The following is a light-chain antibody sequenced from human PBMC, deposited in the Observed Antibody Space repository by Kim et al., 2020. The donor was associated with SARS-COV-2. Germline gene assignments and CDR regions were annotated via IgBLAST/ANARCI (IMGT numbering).Light chain of an antibody. CDR2: GAS. V-gene: IGKV3-20*01. Sequence: LSPGERATPSCRASQSVSSSYLAWYQQKPGQAPGLLIYGASTRAGGTPDRFSGSGSGTDFTLTISRLEPEDIAVYYCQHYGTSPYGFGQGTKLEI. CDR3: QHYGTSPYG. CDR1: QSVSSSY. J-gene: IGKJ2*03.